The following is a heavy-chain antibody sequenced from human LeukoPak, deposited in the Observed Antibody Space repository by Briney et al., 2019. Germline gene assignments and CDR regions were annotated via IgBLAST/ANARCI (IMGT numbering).Heavy chain of an antibody. CDR3: ARGRRITMIVVVVRDAFDI. CDR2: INHSGST. D-gene: IGHD3-22*01. Sequence: SETLSLTCAGYGGSFSGYYWSWMRPPPGKGLEGIGEINHSGSTNYNPSLKSRVIISVDTSKNQFSLKLSSVTAADTAVYYCARGRRITMIVVVVRDAFDIWGQGTMVTVSS. CDR1: GGSFSGYY. V-gene: IGHV4-34*01. J-gene: IGHJ3*02.